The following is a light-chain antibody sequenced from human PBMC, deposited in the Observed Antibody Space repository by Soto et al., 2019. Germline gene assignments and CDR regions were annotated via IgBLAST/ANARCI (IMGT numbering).Light chain of an antibody. CDR2: GAS. CDR3: QQYGSSPPVT. CDR1: QSVRGNY. J-gene: IGKJ3*01. V-gene: IGKV3-20*01. Sequence: EIVLTQSPGTLSLSPGERATLSCRASQSVRGNYLAWYQQKPGQAPRLLISGASSRASGIPDRFSGSGSGTDFTLTISRLEPEDFAVYYCQQYGSSPPVTFGPGTKVDIK.